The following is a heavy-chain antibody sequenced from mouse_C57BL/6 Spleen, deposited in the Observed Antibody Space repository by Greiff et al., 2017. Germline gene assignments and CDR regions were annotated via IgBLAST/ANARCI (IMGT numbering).Heavy chain of an antibody. CDR1: GYAFSSYW. CDR2: IYPGDGDT. D-gene: IGHD4-1*01. Sequence: QVQLQQSGAELVKPGASVKISCKASGYAFSSYWMNWVKQRPGKGLEWIGQIYPGDGDTNYNGKFKGKATLTADKSSSTAYMQRSSLTSEDSAVYFCAGEGSRTGTDYAMDYWGQGTSVTVSS. CDR3: AGEGSRTGTDYAMDY. V-gene: IGHV1-80*01. J-gene: IGHJ4*01.